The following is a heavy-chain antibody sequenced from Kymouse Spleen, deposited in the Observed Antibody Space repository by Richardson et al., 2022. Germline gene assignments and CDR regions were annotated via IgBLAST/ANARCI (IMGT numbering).Heavy chain of an antibody. CDR1: GFTFSSYD. CDR3: ARGITMVRGVPSGGMDV. J-gene: IGHJ6*02. Sequence: EVQLVESGGGLVQPGGSLRLSCAASGFTFSSYDMHWVRQATGKGLEWVSAIGTAGDTYYPGSVKGRFTISRENAKNSLYLQMNSLRAGDTAVYYCARGITMVRGVPSGGMDVWGQGTTVTVSS. V-gene: IGHV3-13*01. CDR2: IGTAGDT. D-gene: IGHD3-10*01.